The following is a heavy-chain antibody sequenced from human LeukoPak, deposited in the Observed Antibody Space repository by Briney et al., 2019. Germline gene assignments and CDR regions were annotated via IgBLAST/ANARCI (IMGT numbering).Heavy chain of an antibody. Sequence: PGGSLRLSCVASGFSFRTYEMNWVRQAPGKGLEWISYISVGGSDEDYAESVKGQFSISRDNAKNSLFLQMNSLRVEDTAVYYCARDVGFNNGWPAWGQGTLVTVSS. J-gene: IGHJ5*02. CDR1: GFSFRTYE. V-gene: IGHV3-48*03. CDR2: ISVGGSDE. CDR3: ARDVGFNNGWPA. D-gene: IGHD6-19*01.